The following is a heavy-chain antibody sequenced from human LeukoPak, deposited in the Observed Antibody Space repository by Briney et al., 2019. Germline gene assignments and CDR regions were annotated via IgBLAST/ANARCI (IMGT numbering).Heavy chain of an antibody. CDR3: AREGRKSRGVDIVRKKETGYYYYMDV. J-gene: IGHJ6*03. Sequence: GGSLRLSCAGSGFTFSSYSMNWVRQAPGKGLEWVSSISSSSSYIYYADSVKGRFTISRDNARNSLYLQMNSLRAEDTAVYYCAREGRKSRGVDIVRKKETGYYYYMDVWGKGTTVTVSS. CDR2: ISSSSSYI. V-gene: IGHV3-21*01. D-gene: IGHD2-15*01. CDR1: GFTFSSYS.